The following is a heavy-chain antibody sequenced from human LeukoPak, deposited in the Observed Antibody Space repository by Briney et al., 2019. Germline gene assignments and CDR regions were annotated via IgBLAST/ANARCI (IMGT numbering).Heavy chain of an antibody. CDR2: IIPIFGTA. Sequence: SVKVSCKASGGTFSSYAISWVRQAPGQGLEWIGGIIPIFGTANYAQKFQGRVTITADESTSTAYMELSSLRSEDTAVYYCARSLDFPSWFDPWGQGTLVTVSS. V-gene: IGHV1-69*13. CDR3: ARSLDFPSWFDP. CDR1: GGTFSSYA. J-gene: IGHJ5*02.